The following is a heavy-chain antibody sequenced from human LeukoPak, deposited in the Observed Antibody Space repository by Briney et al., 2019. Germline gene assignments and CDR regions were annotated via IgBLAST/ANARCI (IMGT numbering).Heavy chain of an antibody. CDR1: GGSISSYY. V-gene: IGHV4-4*07. CDR2: IYTSGST. CDR3: ARNPLRIAVAMKYFDL. Sequence: SETLSLTCTVSGGSISSYYWGWIRQPAGKGLEWIGRIYTSGSTNYNPSLKSRVTMSVDTSKNQFSLKLSSVTAADTAVYYCARNPLRIAVAMKYFDLWGRGTLVTVSS. D-gene: IGHD6-19*01. J-gene: IGHJ2*01.